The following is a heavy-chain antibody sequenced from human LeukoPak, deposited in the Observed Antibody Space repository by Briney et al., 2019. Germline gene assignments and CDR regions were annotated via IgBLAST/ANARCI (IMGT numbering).Heavy chain of an antibody. CDR1: GWTLDDYA. Sequence: SLRLSCAASGWTLDDYAMHWVRQAPGKGLEWVPGISWNSGSIGYADSVKGRFTISRDNAKNSLYLQMNSLRAEDTALYYCAKDSSGYYWGSFDIWGQGTMVTVSS. V-gene: IGHV3-9*01. CDR3: AKDSSGYYWGSFDI. J-gene: IGHJ3*02. CDR2: ISWNSGSI. D-gene: IGHD3-22*01.